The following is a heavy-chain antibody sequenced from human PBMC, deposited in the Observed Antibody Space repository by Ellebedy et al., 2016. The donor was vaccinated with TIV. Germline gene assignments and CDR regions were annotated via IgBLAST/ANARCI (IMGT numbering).Heavy chain of an antibody. V-gene: IGHV4-4*07. J-gene: IGHJ4*02. CDR1: GGSISSYY. D-gene: IGHD5-18*01. CDR3: ARGDRRAAMVIFDN. Sequence: MPSETLSLTCTVSGGSISSYYWNCVRQPAGHGMEWHERIYTSGYTHYNPALRSRVTLSFDTSTDQFSLKLSSVTAADTAVYYGARGDRRAAMVIFDNWGQGTLVTVSS. CDR2: IYTSGYT.